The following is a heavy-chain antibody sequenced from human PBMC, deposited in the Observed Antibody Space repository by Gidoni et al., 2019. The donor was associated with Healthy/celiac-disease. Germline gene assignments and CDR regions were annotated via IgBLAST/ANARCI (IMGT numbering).Heavy chain of an antibody. D-gene: IGHD2-2*02. J-gene: IGHJ6*02. CDR1: GGSISSGGYY. Sequence: QVQLQWGPGLVKPSQTLSLTCPVSGGSISSGGYYWSWIRQHPGKGLEWIWYTYYSGSTYYNPSLKSRVTISVDTSKNQFSLKLSSVTAADTAVYYCAREVVVVPAAIRSGPYYYYGMDVWGQGTTVTVSS. CDR3: AREVVVVPAAIRSGPYYYYGMDV. CDR2: TYYSGST. V-gene: IGHV4-31*03.